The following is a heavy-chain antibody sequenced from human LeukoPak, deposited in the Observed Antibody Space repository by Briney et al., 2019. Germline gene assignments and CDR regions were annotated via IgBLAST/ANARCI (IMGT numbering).Heavy chain of an antibody. Sequence: KPSETLSLTCTVSGGSIRSHYWSWIRQPPGKGLEWIGYIYYSGSTNYNPSPKSRVTISVDTSKNQFSLKLSSVTAADTAVYYCARDRGDYDSSGYYGYFDYWGQGALVTVSS. D-gene: IGHD3-22*01. CDR1: GGSIRSHY. J-gene: IGHJ4*02. V-gene: IGHV4-59*11. CDR2: IYYSGST. CDR3: ARDRGDYDSSGYYGYFDY.